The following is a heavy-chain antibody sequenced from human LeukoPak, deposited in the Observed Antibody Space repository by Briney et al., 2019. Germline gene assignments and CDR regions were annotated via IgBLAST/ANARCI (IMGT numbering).Heavy chain of an antibody. V-gene: IGHV4-59*01. J-gene: IGHJ2*01. CDR3: ARSSYCNGDCYSGYWYFAL. CDR1: GGSISNYY. Sequence: SETLSLTRTVSGGSISNYYWSWIRQPPGKGLEWIGYIYYSGSTNYNPSLKSRVTISVDTSKNLFSLKLSSVTAADTAVYYCARSSYCNGDCYSGYWYFALWGRGTLVTVSS. D-gene: IGHD2-21*02. CDR2: IYYSGST.